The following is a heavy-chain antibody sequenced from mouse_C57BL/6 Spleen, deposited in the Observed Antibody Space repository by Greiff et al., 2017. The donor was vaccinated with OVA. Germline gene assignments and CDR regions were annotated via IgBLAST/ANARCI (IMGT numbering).Heavy chain of an antibody. CDR1: GYTFTNYW. D-gene: IGHD1-1*01. CDR2: IYPGGGYT. Sequence: QVQLQQSGAELVRPGPSVKMSCKASGYTFTNYWIGWAKQRPGHGLEWIGDIYPGGGYTNYNEKFKGKATLTADKSSSTAYMQFSSLTSEDSAIYYCARGRDYYYGSSHWYFDVWGTGTTVTVSS. CDR3: ARGRDYYYGSSHWYFDV. J-gene: IGHJ1*03. V-gene: IGHV1-63*01.